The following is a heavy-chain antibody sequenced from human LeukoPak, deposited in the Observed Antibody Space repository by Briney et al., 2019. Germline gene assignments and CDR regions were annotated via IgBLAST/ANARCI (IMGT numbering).Heavy chain of an antibody. Sequence: SQTLSLTCTVSGGSISSGGYYWSWIRQPPGKGLEWIGYIYHSGSTYYNPSLKSRVTISVDRSKNQFSLKLSSVTAADTAVYYCARVYGTGYAFDIWGQGTMVTVSS. J-gene: IGHJ3*02. D-gene: IGHD4-17*01. CDR3: ARVYGTGYAFDI. CDR1: GGSISSGGYY. CDR2: IYHSGST. V-gene: IGHV4-30-2*01.